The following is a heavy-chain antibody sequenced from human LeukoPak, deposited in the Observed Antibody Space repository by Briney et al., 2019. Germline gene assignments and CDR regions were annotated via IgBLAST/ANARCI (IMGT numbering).Heavy chain of an antibody. D-gene: IGHD2-8*01. V-gene: IGHV3-23*01. CDR1: GFTFSSHA. J-gene: IGHJ3*02. CDR3: AKGGILYPDAFDI. CDR2: ISGGGGTT. Sequence: GGSLRLSCSASGFTFSSHAVNWVRQPPGKGLEWVSSISGGGGTTYYADSVKGRFTISRDNSKNTLYLQMNSLRAEDTAVYYCAKGGILYPDAFDIWGQGTMVTVSS.